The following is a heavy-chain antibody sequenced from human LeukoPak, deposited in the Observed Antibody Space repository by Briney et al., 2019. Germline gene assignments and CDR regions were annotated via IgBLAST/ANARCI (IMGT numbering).Heavy chain of an antibody. CDR2: IIPIFGTA. D-gene: IGHD2-2*02. J-gene: IGHJ5*02. Sequence: ASVKVSCKASGGTFSSYAISWVRQAPGQGLEWMGGIIPIFGTANYAQKFQGRVTITADESTSTAYMELSSLRSEDTAVYYCARGGVIVVVPAAIQRRNWFDPWGQGTLVTVSS. CDR1: GGTFSSYA. V-gene: IGHV1-69*13. CDR3: ARGGVIVVVPAAIQRRNWFDP.